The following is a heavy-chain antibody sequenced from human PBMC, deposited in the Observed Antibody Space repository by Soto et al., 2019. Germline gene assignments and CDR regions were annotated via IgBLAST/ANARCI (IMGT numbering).Heavy chain of an antibody. V-gene: IGHV3-7*01. CDR3: ARAAAAGNIIVMTGIKY. CDR1: GFSFSK. J-gene: IGHJ4*02. CDR2: INEDETEK. D-gene: IGHD2-21*02. Sequence: PGGSLRLSCPVSGFSFSKLVRQAPGKGLEWVANINEDETEKNYVDSVKGRVTISRDNAKNSLFLQMDSLRAEDTAVYYCARAAAAGNIIVMTGIKYWGQGTLVTVSS.